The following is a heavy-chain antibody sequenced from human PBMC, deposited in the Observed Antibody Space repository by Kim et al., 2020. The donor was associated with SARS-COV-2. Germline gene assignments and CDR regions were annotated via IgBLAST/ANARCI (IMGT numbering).Heavy chain of an antibody. Sequence: GGSLRLSCAASGFTFSSYWMSWVRQAPGKGLEWVANIKQDGSEKYYVDSVKGRFTISRDNAKNSLYLQMNSLRAEDTAVYYCARDDIYYYDSSGYYNWFDPWGQGTLVTVSS. V-gene: IGHV3-7*01. CDR3: ARDDIYYYDSSGYYNWFDP. CDR2: IKQDGSEK. CDR1: GFTFSSYW. D-gene: IGHD3-22*01. J-gene: IGHJ5*02.